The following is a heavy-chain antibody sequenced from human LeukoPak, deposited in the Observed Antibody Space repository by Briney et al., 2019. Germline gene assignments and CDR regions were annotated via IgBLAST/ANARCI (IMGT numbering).Heavy chain of an antibody. Sequence: ASVKVSCKASGYTFTSYDINWVRQATGQGLEWMGWMNPNSGNTGYAQKFQGRVTITRNTSISTAYMELSSLRSEDTAVYYCAIGYNYDFWSGYYPFDYWGQGTLVTVSS. J-gene: IGHJ4*02. V-gene: IGHV1-8*03. CDR3: AIGYNYDFWSGYYPFDY. CDR2: MNPNSGNT. D-gene: IGHD3-3*01. CDR1: GYTFTSYD.